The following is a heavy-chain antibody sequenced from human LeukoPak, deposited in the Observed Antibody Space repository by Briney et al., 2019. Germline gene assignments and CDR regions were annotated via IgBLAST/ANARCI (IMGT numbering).Heavy chain of an antibody. J-gene: IGHJ4*02. V-gene: IGHV4-61*08. Sequence: SETLSLTCTVSGGSISSGGYYWSWIRQPPGKGLEWIGYIYYSGSTNYNPSLKSRVTISVDTSKNQFSLKLSSVTAADTAVYYCAREGSIAAAFDYWGQGTLVTVSS. CDR1: GGSISSGGYY. CDR3: AREGSIAAAFDY. CDR2: IYYSGST. D-gene: IGHD6-13*01.